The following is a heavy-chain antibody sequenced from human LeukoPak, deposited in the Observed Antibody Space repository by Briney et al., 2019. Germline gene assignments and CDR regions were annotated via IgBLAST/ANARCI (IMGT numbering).Heavy chain of an antibody. Sequence: PSETLSLTCTVSGRSISSSGYYWGWIRQPPGKGLEWIGSIYYSGSTYYNPSLKSRVTISVDTSKNQFSLKLSSVAAADTAVYYCARHSADYGDFSNWFDPCGQGTLVTVSS. CDR3: ARHSADYGDFSNWFDP. J-gene: IGHJ5*02. V-gene: IGHV4-39*01. CDR2: IYYSGST. D-gene: IGHD4-17*01. CDR1: GRSISSSGYY.